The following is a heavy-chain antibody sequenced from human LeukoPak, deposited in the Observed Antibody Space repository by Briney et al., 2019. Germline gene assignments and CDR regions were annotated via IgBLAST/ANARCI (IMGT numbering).Heavy chain of an antibody. D-gene: IGHD2-2*01. CDR2: ISTNTGNP. CDR1: GYTFTSYE. J-gene: IGHJ5*02. CDR3: ARFMPNTKCFDP. Sequence: ASVKVSCKSSGYTFTSYELSWVRQAPGQGLEWMGWISTNTGNPTYVQGFTGRFVFSLDTSVSTAFLQISSLKAEDTAVYYCARFMPNTKCFDPWGQGTLVTVSS. V-gene: IGHV7-4-1*02.